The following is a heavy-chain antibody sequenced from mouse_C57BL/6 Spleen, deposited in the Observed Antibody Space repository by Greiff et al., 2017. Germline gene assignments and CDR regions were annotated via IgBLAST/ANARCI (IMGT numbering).Heavy chain of an antibody. J-gene: IGHJ2*01. D-gene: IGHD2-5*01. CDR3: ARRGYSNSGCFDY. CDR1: GFTFSSYG. Sequence: EVKLVESGGDLVKPGGPLKLSCAASGFTFSSYGMSWVRQTPDKRLEWVATISSGGSYTYYPDSVKGRFTISRDNAKNTLYLQMSSLKSEDTAMYYCARRGYSNSGCFDYWGQGTTLTVSS. CDR2: ISSGGSYT. V-gene: IGHV5-6*02.